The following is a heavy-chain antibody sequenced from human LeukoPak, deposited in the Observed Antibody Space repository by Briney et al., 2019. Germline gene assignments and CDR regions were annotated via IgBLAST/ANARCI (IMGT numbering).Heavy chain of an antibody. D-gene: IGHD6-13*01. CDR2: IYYSGST. CDR1: GGSISSYY. Sequence: SETLSLTRTVSGGSISSYYRSWIRQPPGKGLEWIGYIYYSGSTNYNPSLKSRVTISVDTSKNQFSLKLSSVTAADTAVYYCARVIAAAGRLYYYYYMDVWGKGTTVTISS. CDR3: ARVIAAAGRLYYYYYMDV. V-gene: IGHV4-59*01. J-gene: IGHJ6*03.